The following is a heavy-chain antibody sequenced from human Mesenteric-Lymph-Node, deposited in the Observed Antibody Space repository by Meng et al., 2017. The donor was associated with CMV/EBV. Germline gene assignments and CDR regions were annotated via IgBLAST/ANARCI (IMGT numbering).Heavy chain of an antibody. D-gene: IGHD3-9*01. Sequence: GGSLRLSCAVSGFTSTKYDMSWVRQAPGKGLEWVSTVSGSGDSTYSADSVKGRFTISRDNSKNTVYLQMSSLSAEDTAMYYCAKDGGVPYYESLTAYSYLDYWGQGTLVTVSS. J-gene: IGHJ4*02. CDR3: AKDGGVPYYESLTAYSYLDY. CDR2: VSGSGDST. V-gene: IGHV3-23*01. CDR1: GFTSTKYD.